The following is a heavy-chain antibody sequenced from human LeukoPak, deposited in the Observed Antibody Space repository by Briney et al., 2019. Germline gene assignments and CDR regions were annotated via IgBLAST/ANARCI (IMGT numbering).Heavy chain of an antibody. D-gene: IGHD4-17*01. CDR3: AGGVTTGDY. V-gene: IGHV3-21*01. Sequence: PGGSLRLSCAASGFTFSHDWMSWVRQAPGKGLEWVSSISSSSSDIYYAGSVKGRFTISRDNTKNSLYLQMNSLRAEDTAVYYCAGGVTTGDYWGQGTLVTVSS. CDR2: ISSSSSDI. J-gene: IGHJ4*02. CDR1: GFTFSHDW.